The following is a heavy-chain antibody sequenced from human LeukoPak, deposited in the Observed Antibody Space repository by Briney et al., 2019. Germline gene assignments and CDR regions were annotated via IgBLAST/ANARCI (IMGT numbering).Heavy chain of an antibody. J-gene: IGHJ4*02. CDR1: GFTVSSNY. CDR2: IKQDGSEK. D-gene: IGHD3-16*01. CDR3: ARVDYDWLDY. V-gene: IGHV3-7*01. Sequence: PGGSLRLSFAASGFTVSSNYMGWVRQAPGKGLEWVANIKQDGSEKYYVDSVKGRFTISRDNAKNSLYLQMNSLRAEDTAVYYCARVDYDWLDYWGQGTLVTVSS.